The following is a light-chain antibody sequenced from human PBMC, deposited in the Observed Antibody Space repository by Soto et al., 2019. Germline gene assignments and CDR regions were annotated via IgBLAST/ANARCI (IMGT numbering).Light chain of an antibody. V-gene: IGKV3-20*01. CDR3: QQYGCSPCT. Sequence: EIVLTQSPGTLSLSPGDRATLSCRASQSVSVNSLAWYQQKGGQAPRLLIYAASTRATGVPDRFSGSGSGTEFALSISGLDTEDFAVYYCQQYGCSPCTFGHGTKVDIK. CDR2: AAS. J-gene: IGKJ3*01. CDR1: QSVSVNS.